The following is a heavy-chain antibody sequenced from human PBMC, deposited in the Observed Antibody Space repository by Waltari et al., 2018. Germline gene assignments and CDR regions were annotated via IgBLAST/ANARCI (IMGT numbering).Heavy chain of an antibody. D-gene: IGHD6-13*01. CDR1: GGSISSSSYY. CDR3: ARQGSWYGDAFDI. V-gene: IGHV4-39*01. Sequence: QLQLQESGPGLVKPSETLSLTCTVSGGSISSSSYYWGWIRQPPGKGLEWIGSIYYSGSTYYNPSLKSRVTISVDTSKNQFSLKLSSVTAADTAVYYCARQGSWYGDAFDIWGQGTMVTVSS. CDR2: IYYSGST. J-gene: IGHJ3*02.